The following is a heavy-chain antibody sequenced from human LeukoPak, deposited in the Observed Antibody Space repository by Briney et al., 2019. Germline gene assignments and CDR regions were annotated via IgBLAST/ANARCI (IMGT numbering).Heavy chain of an antibody. V-gene: IGHV3-30*01. CDR2: ISYDGNNK. D-gene: IGHD3-10*01. CDR3: ARGGIPTGPYYYFYYMDV. J-gene: IGHJ6*03. Sequence: GSSLRLSCAASGFTFSRNVMHWVRQAPGKGLEWVALISYDGNNKFYADSVKGRSTISGDNSRNTLYLQMNSLRGEDAAVYSCARGGIPTGPYYYFYYMDVWGKGTAVTVSS. CDR1: GFTFSRNV.